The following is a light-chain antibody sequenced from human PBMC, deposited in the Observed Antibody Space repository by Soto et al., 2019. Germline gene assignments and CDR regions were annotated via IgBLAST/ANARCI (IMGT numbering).Light chain of an antibody. CDR2: GAS. J-gene: IGKJ1*01. Sequence: ERVMTQSPATLSVSPGERATLSCRASQSVGSNLAWYQQKPGQAPRLLIFGASSRATGVPARFSGSGSGTEFTLSISSLQSQDFAVYYCQQYNNWPPWTSGQGTKV. V-gene: IGKV3-15*01. CDR1: QSVGSN. CDR3: QQYNNWPPWT.